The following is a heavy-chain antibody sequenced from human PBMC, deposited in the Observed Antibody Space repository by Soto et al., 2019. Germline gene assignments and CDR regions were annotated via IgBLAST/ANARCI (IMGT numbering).Heavy chain of an antibody. D-gene: IGHD2-15*01. J-gene: IGHJ4*02. CDR3: AKAWGGSCYTPEIDY. V-gene: IGHV3-23*01. CDR2: ISGSGGST. CDR1: GFTFSSYA. Sequence: GGSLSLSCAASGFTFSSYAMSWVRQAPGKGLEWVSAISGSGGSTYYADSVKGRFTISSDNSKNTLYLQMNSLRAEDTAVYYWAKAWGGSCYTPEIDYWGQGTLVTVSS.